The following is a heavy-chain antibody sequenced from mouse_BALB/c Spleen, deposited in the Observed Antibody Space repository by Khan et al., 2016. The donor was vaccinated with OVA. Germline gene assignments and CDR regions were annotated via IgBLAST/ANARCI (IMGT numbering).Heavy chain of an antibody. J-gene: IGHJ4*01. D-gene: IGHD4-1*01. CDR1: GDAFSSYW. V-gene: IGHV1-80*01. Sequence: QVQLQQSGAEPVRLGSSVKISCKAFGDAFSSYWTNWVKQRPAQGLERIGQIYPGDGDTNYNGKLKGKATPTADKYFSTAYKMLSSLTSEDSSVYVCARKKDWSHAVDYWGQGTSVTVSS. CDR2: IYPGDGDT. CDR3: ARKKDWSHAVDY.